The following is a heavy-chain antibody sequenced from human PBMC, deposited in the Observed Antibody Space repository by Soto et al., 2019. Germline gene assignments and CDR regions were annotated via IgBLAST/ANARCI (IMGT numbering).Heavy chain of an antibody. CDR2: INAGNGNT. Sequence: ASVKVSCKASGYTFTSYAMHWVRQAPGQRLEWMGWINAGNGNTKYSQKFQGRVTITRDTSASTAYMELSSLRSEDTAVYYCARVVSIAAADYGMDVWGQGTTVTVSS. D-gene: IGHD6-13*01. J-gene: IGHJ6*02. V-gene: IGHV1-3*01. CDR3: ARVVSIAAADYGMDV. CDR1: GYTFTSYA.